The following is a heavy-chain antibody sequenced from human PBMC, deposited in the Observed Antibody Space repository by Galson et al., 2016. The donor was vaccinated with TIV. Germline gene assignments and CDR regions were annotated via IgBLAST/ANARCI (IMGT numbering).Heavy chain of an antibody. V-gene: IGHV1-18*01. CDR1: GYTFTSYG. Sequence: SVKVSCKASGYTFTSYGISWVRQAPGQGLEWMGWISTYNGNTNYVQKLQGRVTMTTDTSTSTAYMELRSLRSDDRAVYYCARDNRLDVSSGYRSPFDYWGQGTLVTVSS. J-gene: IGHJ4*02. D-gene: IGHD3-22*01. CDR2: ISTYNGNT. CDR3: ARDNRLDVSSGYRSPFDY.